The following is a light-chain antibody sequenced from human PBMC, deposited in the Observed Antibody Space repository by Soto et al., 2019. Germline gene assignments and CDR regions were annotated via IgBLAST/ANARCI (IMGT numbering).Light chain of an antibody. Sequence: ETVLTQSPAPLSLSPGGRATLSCRASQSVTTQLAWYQQKPGQAPRLLIYGTSSRAAGVPDRFTGSGSGTDFTLTISRLEPEDFAVYYCHQSVVSRWTFGQGTKVDIK. CDR1: QSVTTQ. J-gene: IGKJ1*01. CDR3: HQSVVSRWT. V-gene: IGKV3-20*01. CDR2: GTS.